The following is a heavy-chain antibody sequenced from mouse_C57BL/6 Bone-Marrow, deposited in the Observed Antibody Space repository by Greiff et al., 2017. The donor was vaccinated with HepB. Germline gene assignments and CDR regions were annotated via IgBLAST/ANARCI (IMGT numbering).Heavy chain of an antibody. V-gene: IGHV1-54*01. J-gene: IGHJ2*01. CDR1: GYAFTNYL. D-gene: IGHD3-1*01. Sequence: QAQLQQSGAELVRPGTSVKVSCKASGYAFTNYLIEWVKQRPGQGLEWIGVINPGSGGTNYNEKFKGKATLTADKSSSTAYMQLSSLTSEDSAVYFCASLGFFDYWGQGTTLTVSS. CDR2: INPGSGGT. CDR3: ASLGFFDY.